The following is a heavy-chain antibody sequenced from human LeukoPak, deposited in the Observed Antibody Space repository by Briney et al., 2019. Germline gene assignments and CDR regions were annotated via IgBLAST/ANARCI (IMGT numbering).Heavy chain of an antibody. J-gene: IGHJ6*03. V-gene: IGHV3-48*04. CDR1: GFTFSTYS. Sequence: GGSLRLTCAASGFTFSTYSMNWVRQAPGKGLEWVSYISSSSSTIYYADSVKGRFTISRDNAKNSLYLQMNSLRAEDTAVYYCARFAAGGSYYYYMDVWGKGTTVTVSS. CDR3: ARFAAGGSYYYYMDV. CDR2: ISSSSSTI. D-gene: IGHD6-25*01.